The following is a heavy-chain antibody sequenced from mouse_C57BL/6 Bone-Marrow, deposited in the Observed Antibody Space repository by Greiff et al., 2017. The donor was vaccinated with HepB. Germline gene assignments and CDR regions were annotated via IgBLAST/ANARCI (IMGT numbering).Heavy chain of an antibody. V-gene: IGHV1-50*01. J-gene: IGHJ2*01. D-gene: IGHD2-4*01. Sequence: QVHVKQSGAELVKPGASVKLSCKASGYTFTSYWMQWVKQRPGQGLEWIGEIDPSDSYTNYNQKFKGKATLTVDTSSSTAYMQLSSLTSEDSAVYYCASLYDYDSFDYWGQGTTLTVSS. CDR3: ASLYDYDSFDY. CDR2: IDPSDSYT. CDR1: GYTFTSYW.